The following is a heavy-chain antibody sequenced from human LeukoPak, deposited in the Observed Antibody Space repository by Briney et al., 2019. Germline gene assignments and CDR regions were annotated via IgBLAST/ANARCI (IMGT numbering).Heavy chain of an antibody. Sequence: SGPTLVNPTQTLTLTCTFSGFSLSTSGVGVGWIRQPSGKALEWLALIYWDDDKRYSPSLKSRLTITKDTSKNQVVLTMTNMDPVDTATYYCARTYYYDSSGHFDYWGQGTLVTVSS. D-gene: IGHD3-22*01. J-gene: IGHJ4*02. CDR2: IYWDDDK. CDR1: GFSLSTSGVG. V-gene: IGHV2-5*02. CDR3: ARTYYYDSSGHFDY.